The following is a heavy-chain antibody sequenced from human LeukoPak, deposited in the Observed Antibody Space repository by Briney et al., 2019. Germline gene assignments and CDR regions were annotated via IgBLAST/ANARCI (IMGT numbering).Heavy chain of an antibody. Sequence: ASVKVSCKASGYTFTSYYMHWVRQAPGQGLEWMGIINPSGGSTSYAQKFQGRVTMTRDTSTSTVYMELSSLRSEDTAVYYCARGPFYYYDSSGYPIDYWGQGTLVTVSS. CDR2: INPSGGST. CDR3: ARGPFYYYDSSGYPIDY. V-gene: IGHV1-46*01. CDR1: GYTFTSYY. D-gene: IGHD3-22*01. J-gene: IGHJ4*02.